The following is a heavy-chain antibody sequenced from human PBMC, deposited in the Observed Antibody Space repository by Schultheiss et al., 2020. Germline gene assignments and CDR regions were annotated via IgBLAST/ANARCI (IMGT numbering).Heavy chain of an antibody. CDR3: ARDLETMSSPWFDP. CDR1: DDSISSSSYY. CDR2: IYYSGTT. J-gene: IGHJ5*02. Sequence: SETLSLTCTVSDDSISSSSYYWGWIRQHPGKGLEWIGYIYYSGTTYYNPSLKSRVTISVGTSKNQFSLELSSVTAADTAVYYCARDLETMSSPWFDPRGQGTLVNVSS. D-gene: IGHD1-1*01. V-gene: IGHV4-39*07.